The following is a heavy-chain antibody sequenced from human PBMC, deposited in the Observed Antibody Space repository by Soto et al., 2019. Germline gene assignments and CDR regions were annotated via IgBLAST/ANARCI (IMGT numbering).Heavy chain of an antibody. CDR2: ISSSSSYT. Sequence: XGSLSLSCAASGFTFSDYYMSWIRQAPGKGLEWVSYISSSSSYTNYADSVKGRFTISRDNAKNSLYLQMNSLRAEDTAVYYCAPCSSGSYYKAFDYWGQRTLVTVSS. D-gene: IGHD3-10*01. CDR3: APCSSGSYYKAFDY. CDR1: GFTFSDYY. V-gene: IGHV3-11*06. J-gene: IGHJ4*02.